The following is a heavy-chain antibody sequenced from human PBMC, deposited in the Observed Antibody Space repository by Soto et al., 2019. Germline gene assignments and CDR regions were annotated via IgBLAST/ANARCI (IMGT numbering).Heavy chain of an antibody. CDR2: INSDGSST. CDR3: ARRGGSGWYDYYYYYGMDV. Sequence: PGGSLRLSCAASGFTFSSYLMHWVRQSPGKGLVWVSRINSDGSSTSYADSVKGRFTISRDNAKNTLYLQMNSLRAEDTAVYYCARRGGSGWYDYYYYYGMDVWGQGTTVTVSS. J-gene: IGHJ6*02. CDR1: GFTFSSYL. V-gene: IGHV3-74*01. D-gene: IGHD6-19*01.